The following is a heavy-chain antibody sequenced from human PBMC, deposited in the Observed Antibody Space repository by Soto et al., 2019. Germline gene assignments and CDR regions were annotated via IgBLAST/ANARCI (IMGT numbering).Heavy chain of an antibody. CDR3: AQNRNRYINHFEY. D-gene: IGHD4-4*01. CDR2: IAYSGST. CDR1: GVSVESGSYY. V-gene: IGHV4-61*01. Sequence: PSETLSLTCTVSGVSVESGSYYWSWIRQSPGGGLEWLGYIAYSGSTHYNPSLKSRVTISIDTSQKQFSLRLTAVTAADTAAYYCAQNRNRYINHFEYWGQGTLVTVSS. J-gene: IGHJ4*01.